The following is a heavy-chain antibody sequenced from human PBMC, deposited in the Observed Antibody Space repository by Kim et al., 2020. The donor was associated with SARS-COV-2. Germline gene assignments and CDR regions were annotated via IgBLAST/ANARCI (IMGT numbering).Heavy chain of an antibody. J-gene: IGHJ4*02. D-gene: IGHD4-4*01. V-gene: IGHV5-51*01. Sequence: GESLKISCKGSGYSFTSYWSGWVRQMPGKGLEWMGIIYPGDSDTRYSPSFQGQVTISADKSISTAYLQWSSLKASDTAMYYCARMPKPYSNYFDYWGQGTLVTVSS. CDR2: IYPGDSDT. CDR1: GYSFTSYW. CDR3: ARMPKPYSNYFDY.